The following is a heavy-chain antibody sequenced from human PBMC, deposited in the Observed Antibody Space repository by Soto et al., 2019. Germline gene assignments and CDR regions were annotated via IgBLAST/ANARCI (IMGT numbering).Heavy chain of an antibody. Sequence: QVQLQESGPRLVKTSETLSLTCAVSGAPMNRYYWSWIRQPPGKGLEWIGYIFNSETFQYNPTLNSRTAMSVHRSKHQCSRMVTSLTTADTTVFYCARLYGTAYGFDYWGQGTLVTVSS. J-gene: IGHJ4*02. CDR3: ARLYGTAYGFDY. D-gene: IGHD4-17*01. V-gene: IGHV4-59*01. CDR1: GAPMNRYY. CDR2: IFNSETF.